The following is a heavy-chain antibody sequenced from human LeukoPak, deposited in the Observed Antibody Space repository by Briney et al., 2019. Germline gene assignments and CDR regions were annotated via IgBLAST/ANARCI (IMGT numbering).Heavy chain of an antibody. J-gene: IGHJ5*02. Sequence: GGSLRLSCAASGFTFSSYSMNWVRQAPGKGLEWVSSISSSSYIYYADSVKGRFTISRDNAKNSLYLQMNSLRAEDTAAYYCARGPDPDTPPWGQGTLVTVSS. CDR3: ARGPDPDTPP. D-gene: IGHD5-18*01. CDR2: ISSSSYI. CDR1: GFTFSSYS. V-gene: IGHV3-21*01.